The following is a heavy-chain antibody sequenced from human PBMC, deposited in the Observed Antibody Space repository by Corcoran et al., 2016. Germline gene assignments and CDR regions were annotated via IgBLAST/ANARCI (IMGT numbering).Heavy chain of an antibody. CDR3: AKEIDILSGMDV. J-gene: IGHJ6*02. Sequence: QVQLVESGGGGVQPGRSLRLSCAASGFTFSSYGMHWVRQAPGKGLEWVAVISYDGSNKYYADSVKGRFTISRDNSKNTLYLQMNSLRAEDTDVYYCAKEIDILSGMDVWGQGTTVTVSS. V-gene: IGHV3-30*18. CDR1: GFTFSSYG. D-gene: IGHD3-9*01. CDR2: ISYDGSNK.